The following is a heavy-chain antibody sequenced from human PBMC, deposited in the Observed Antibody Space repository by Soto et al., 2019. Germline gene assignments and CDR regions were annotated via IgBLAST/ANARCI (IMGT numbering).Heavy chain of an antibody. J-gene: IGHJ6*02. CDR3: ARGGVGKGSYYYYYGMDV. D-gene: IGHD1-26*01. CDR2: IIPIFGTA. V-gene: IGHV1-69*13. Sequence: GASVKVSCKASGGTFSSYAISWVRQAPGQGLEWMGGIIPIFGTANYAQKFQGRVTITADESTSTAYMELSSLRSEDTAVYYCARGGVGKGSYYYYYGMDVWGQGTTVTVSS. CDR1: GGTFSSYA.